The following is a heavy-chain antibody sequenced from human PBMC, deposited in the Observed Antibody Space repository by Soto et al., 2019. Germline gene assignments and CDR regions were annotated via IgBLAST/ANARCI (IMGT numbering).Heavy chain of an antibody. V-gene: IGHV1-3*01. Sequence: ASVKVSCKASGDTFTSYAMHWVRQAPGQRLEWMGWINAGNGNTKYSQKFQGRVTITRRTSASTAYMELSSLRSEDTAVYYCPRDPGYYGSAALYCPARDIWVQATTVTLSS. CDR2: INAGNGNT. CDR1: GDTFTSYA. CDR3: PRDPGYYGSAALYCPARDI. D-gene: IGHD3-10*01. J-gene: IGHJ6*02.